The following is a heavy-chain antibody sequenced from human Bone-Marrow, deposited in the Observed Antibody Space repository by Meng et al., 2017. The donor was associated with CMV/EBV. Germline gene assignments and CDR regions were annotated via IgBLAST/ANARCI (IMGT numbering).Heavy chain of an antibody. D-gene: IGHD6-13*01. CDR3: AREGWYSSSWYSDYYCYGMDV. CDR1: GFTVSSNY. Sequence: GESLKISCAASGFTVSSNYMSWVRQAPGKGLEWVSVIYSGGSTYYADSVKGRFTISRDNSKNTLYLQMNSLRAEETAVYYCAREGWYSSSWYSDYYCYGMDVWGQGTLVTVSS. V-gene: IGHV3-53*01. CDR2: IYSGGST. J-gene: IGHJ6*02.